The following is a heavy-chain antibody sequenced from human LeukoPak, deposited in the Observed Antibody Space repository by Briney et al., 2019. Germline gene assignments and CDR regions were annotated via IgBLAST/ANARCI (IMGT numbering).Heavy chain of an antibody. D-gene: IGHD6-25*01. CDR2: IYPADSTA. CDR1: GYSFTTYW. CDR3: ARQSGLGIPAIH. V-gene: IGHV5-51*01. J-gene: IGHJ4*02. Sequence: RESLKISCKASGYSFTTYWIGWVRQVPGKGLEWVGIIYPADSTAKYSPSFQGQVTFSADKSITTAYLQWSSLKASDTAMYYCARQSGLGIPAIHWGQGTLVTVSS.